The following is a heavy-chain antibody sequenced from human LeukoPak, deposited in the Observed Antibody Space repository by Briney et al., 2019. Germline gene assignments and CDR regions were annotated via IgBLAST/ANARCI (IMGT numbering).Heavy chain of an antibody. V-gene: IGHV3-21*01. CDR3: ARGSLKQLAKIYYFDY. J-gene: IGHJ4*02. CDR1: GFTFSSYS. Sequence: GGSLRLYCAASGFTFSSYSMNWVRQAPGKGLEWVSSISSSSSYIYYADSVKGRFTISRDNAKNSLYLQMNSLRAEDTAVYCCARGSLKQLAKIYYFDYWGQGTLVTVSS. D-gene: IGHD6-6*01. CDR2: ISSSSSYI.